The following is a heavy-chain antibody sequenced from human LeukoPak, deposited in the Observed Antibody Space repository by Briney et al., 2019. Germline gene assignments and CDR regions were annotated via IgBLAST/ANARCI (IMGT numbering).Heavy chain of an antibody. D-gene: IGHD5-18*01. V-gene: IGHV4-59*11. Sequence: SETLSLTCTVSGDSMTTHHWNWIRQTPGKELEGIGYVFDSGRTKVNPSLTSRVTLSTDTSKNQLSLRLSSVTAADTAVYYCTTIKRGDIFGYFDFWGQGTLVTVSS. J-gene: IGHJ4*02. CDR1: GDSMTTHH. CDR2: VFDSGRT. CDR3: TTIKRGDIFGYFDF.